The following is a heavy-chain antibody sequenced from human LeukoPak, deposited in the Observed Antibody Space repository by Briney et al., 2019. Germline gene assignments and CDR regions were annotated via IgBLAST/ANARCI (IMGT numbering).Heavy chain of an antibody. CDR3: AREATWGQWYFDH. CDR2: ISSTSVSI. V-gene: IGHV3-48*01. J-gene: IGHJ4*02. D-gene: IGHD6-19*01. Sequence: GGSLRLSCAASGFTFSIYTMNWVRQARGKGLEWVAYISSTSVSIDYADSVKGRFSISRDNSKNMFFLQMNFLTVEDTAIYYCAREATWGQWYFDHWGQGTPVTVSS. CDR1: GFTFSIYT.